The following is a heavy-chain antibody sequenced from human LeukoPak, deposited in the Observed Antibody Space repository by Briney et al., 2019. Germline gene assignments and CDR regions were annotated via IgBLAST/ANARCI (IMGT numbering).Heavy chain of an antibody. CDR1: GGSISSSSYY. D-gene: IGHD7-27*01. CDR2: IYYSGST. CDR3: ARQRLGMGQNRVDY. J-gene: IGHJ4*02. Sequence: SETLSLTCTVSGGSISSSSYYWGWIRQPPGKGLEWIGSIYYSGSTYYNPSLKSRVTISADTSKNQFSLKLSSVTAADTAVYYCARQRLGMGQNRVDYWGQGTLVTVSS. V-gene: IGHV4-39*01.